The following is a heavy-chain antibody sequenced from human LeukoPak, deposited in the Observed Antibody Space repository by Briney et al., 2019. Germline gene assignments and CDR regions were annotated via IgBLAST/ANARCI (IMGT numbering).Heavy chain of an antibody. D-gene: IGHD2-2*01. CDR3: AKAYCSSTSCSCFDY. CDR1: GFTFDDYA. CDR2: ISWNSGSI. V-gene: IGHV3-9*01. Sequence: GGSLRLSCAASGFTFDDYAMHWVRQAPGKGLEWVSGISWNSGSIDYADSVKGRFTISRDNAKNSLYLQMNSLRAEDTALYYCAKAYCSSTSCSCFDYWGQRTLVTLSS. J-gene: IGHJ4*02.